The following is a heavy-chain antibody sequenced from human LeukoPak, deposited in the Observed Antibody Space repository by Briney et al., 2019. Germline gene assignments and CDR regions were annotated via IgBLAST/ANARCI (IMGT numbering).Heavy chain of an antibody. V-gene: IGHV3-23*01. CDR2: ITASGSIT. CDR1: GFSYITYA. J-gene: IGHJ6*03. D-gene: IGHD6-19*01. Sequence: PWGSLTLTCAASGFSYITYAMSWVRRAPGKGLEWVAAITASGSITYHADSVKGRFTVSRDNPKKTMYLQMDSLRVADTAVYYCAKGTGSHYFYYYMDVWGKGTPVTVS. CDR3: AKGTGSHYFYYYMDV.